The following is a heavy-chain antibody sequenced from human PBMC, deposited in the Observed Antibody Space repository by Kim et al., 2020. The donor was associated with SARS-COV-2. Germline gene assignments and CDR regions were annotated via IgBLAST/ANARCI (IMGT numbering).Heavy chain of an antibody. CDR3: ARDRGGAYSSSWFDY. J-gene: IGHJ4*02. Sequence: PKFPGRVTITADKSTSTAYMELSSLRSEDTAVYYCARDRGGAYSSSWFDYWGQGTLVTVSS. D-gene: IGHD6-13*01. V-gene: IGHV1-69*04.